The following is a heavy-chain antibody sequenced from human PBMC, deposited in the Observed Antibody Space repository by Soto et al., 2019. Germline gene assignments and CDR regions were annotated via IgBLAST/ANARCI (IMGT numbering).Heavy chain of an antibody. CDR1: GGSISSGDYY. J-gene: IGHJ4*02. Sequence: SETLSLTCTVSGGSISSGDYYWSWIRQPPGKGLEWIGYIYYSGSTYYNPSLKSRVTISVDTSKNQFSLKLSSVTAADTAVFYCARDQVILGGVDYWGQGTLVTAPQ. D-gene: IGHD2-21*01. CDR2: IYYSGST. CDR3: ARDQVILGGVDY. V-gene: IGHV4-30-4*01.